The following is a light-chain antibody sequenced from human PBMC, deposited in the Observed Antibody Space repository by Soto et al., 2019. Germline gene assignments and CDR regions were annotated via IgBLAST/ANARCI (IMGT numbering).Light chain of an antibody. CDR2: GAS. V-gene: IGKV1-5*03. J-gene: IGKJ1*01. CDR3: QQYSRLWS. CDR1: ESISTW. Sequence: DRVTITCRASESISTWLAWYQQKPGKAPKLLIYGASSLESGVPPRFSGDGSGTEFTLTISSLQRDDFGTYYCQQYSRLWSFGQGTKVDIK.